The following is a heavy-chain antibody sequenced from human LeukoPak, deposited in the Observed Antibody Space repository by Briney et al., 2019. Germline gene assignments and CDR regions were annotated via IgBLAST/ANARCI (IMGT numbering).Heavy chain of an antibody. CDR3: ARGFALDF. CDR1: GDTVSSNSAA. Sequence: SQTLSLTCDISGDTVSSNSAAWNWIRQSPSRGLEWLGRTYYRSKWYYDYAVSVKSRITISPDTSKNQFSLQLNSVAADDTAVYYCARGFALDFWGQGTMVTVSS. CDR2: TYYRSKWYY. J-gene: IGHJ3*01. V-gene: IGHV6-1*01.